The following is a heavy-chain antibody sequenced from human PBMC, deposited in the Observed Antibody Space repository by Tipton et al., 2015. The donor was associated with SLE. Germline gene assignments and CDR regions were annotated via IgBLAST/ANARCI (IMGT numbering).Heavy chain of an antibody. CDR2: INPNSGDT. Sequence: QSGAEVKKPGASMKVSCKASGYTFTGYYMHWVRQAPGQGLEWMGWINPNSGDTNYAQKFQGRVTMTRDTSIRTAYMEVSRLRSDDTAVYYCAIFGVVSPHAFDIWGQGTLVTVSS. J-gene: IGHJ3*02. CDR1: GYTFTGYY. V-gene: IGHV1-2*02. D-gene: IGHD3-3*01. CDR3: AIFGVVSPHAFDI.